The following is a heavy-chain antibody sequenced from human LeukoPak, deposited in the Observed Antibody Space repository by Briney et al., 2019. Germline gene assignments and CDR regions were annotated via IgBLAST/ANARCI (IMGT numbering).Heavy chain of an antibody. V-gene: IGHV4-38-2*02. CDR3: ASCKVRAAAKGFDP. Sequence: SETLSLTCTVSGYSISSGYYWGWIRQPPGKGLEWIGSIYHSGSTYYNPSLKSRVTISVDTSKNQFSLKLSSVTAADTAVYYCASCKVRAAAKGFDPWGQGTLVTVSS. D-gene: IGHD6-13*01. J-gene: IGHJ5*02. CDR2: IYHSGST. CDR1: GYSISSGYY.